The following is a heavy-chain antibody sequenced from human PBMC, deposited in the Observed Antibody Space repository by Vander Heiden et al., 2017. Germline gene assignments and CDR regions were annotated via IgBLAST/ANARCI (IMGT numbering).Heavy chain of an antibody. CDR1: GGSISSSSYY. D-gene: IGHD3-3*01. CDR3: ARHEYYDFWSGGGYFDY. CDR2: IYYSGST. V-gene: IGHV4-39*01. Sequence: QLQLQESGPGLVKPSETLSLTCTVSGGSISSSSYYWGWIRQPPGKGLEWIGSIYYSGSTYYNPPLKSRVTISVDTSKNQFSLKLSSVTAADTAVYYCARHEYYDFWSGGGYFDYWGQGTLVTVSS. J-gene: IGHJ4*02.